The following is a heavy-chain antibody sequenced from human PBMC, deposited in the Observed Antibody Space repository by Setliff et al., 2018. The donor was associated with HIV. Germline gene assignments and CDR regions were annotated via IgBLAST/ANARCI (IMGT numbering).Heavy chain of an antibody. J-gene: IGHJ4*02. Sequence: SETLSLTCSVSGGSVSGHYWSWIRQPPGKGLEWIGTFYFGRTTYYNPSLESRVTLSVDTAKNQLSLKVTSVTAADTAIYYCARRRLVGYSFDYWGQGALVTVSS. CDR3: ARRRLVGYSFDY. CDR2: FYFGRTT. D-gene: IGHD6-25*01. V-gene: IGHV4-59*04. CDR1: GGSVSGHY.